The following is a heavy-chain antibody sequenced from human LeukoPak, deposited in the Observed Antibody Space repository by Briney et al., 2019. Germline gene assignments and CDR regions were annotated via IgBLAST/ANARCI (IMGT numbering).Heavy chain of an antibody. V-gene: IGHV4-39*01. D-gene: IGHD6-19*01. Sequence: SETLSLTCTVSGGSISSSSYYWGWIRQPPGKGLEWIGSIYYSGSTYYNPSLKSRVTISVDTSKNQFSLKLSSVTAADTAVYYCARQHIAVASSDYWGQGTLVTVSS. J-gene: IGHJ4*02. CDR3: ARQHIAVASSDY. CDR2: IYYSGST. CDR1: GGSISSSSYY.